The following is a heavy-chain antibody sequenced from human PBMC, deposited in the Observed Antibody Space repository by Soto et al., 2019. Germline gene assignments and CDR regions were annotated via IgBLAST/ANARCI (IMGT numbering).Heavy chain of an antibody. V-gene: IGHV3-48*04. CDR3: AKNPGYYYDSTGYHFDY. J-gene: IGHJ4*02. CDR2: IFVSSIII. D-gene: IGHD3-22*01. Sequence: SGFTFSSYSMVWVRQAPGKGLEWISYIFVSSIIINYADSVQGRFTISRDNAKNSLYLQMNSLRAEDTAVYYCAKNPGYYYDSTGYHFDYWGQGTLVTVSS. CDR1: GFTFSSYS.